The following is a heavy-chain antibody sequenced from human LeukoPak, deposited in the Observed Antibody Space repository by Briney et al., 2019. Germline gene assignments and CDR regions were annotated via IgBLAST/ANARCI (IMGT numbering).Heavy chain of an antibody. CDR1: GFTFTSYA. CDR2: ISGGGLST. J-gene: IGHJ5*02. D-gene: IGHD7-27*01. CDR3: AKIDSSSLGPQGP. V-gene: IGHV3-23*01. Sequence: PGGSLRLSCAASGFTFTSYAMSWVRQAPGKGLEWVSAISGGGLSTYYADSVKGRFTISRDNSKTTLFLHMNSLRAEDTAVYYCAKIDSSSLGPQGPWGQGTLVTVSS.